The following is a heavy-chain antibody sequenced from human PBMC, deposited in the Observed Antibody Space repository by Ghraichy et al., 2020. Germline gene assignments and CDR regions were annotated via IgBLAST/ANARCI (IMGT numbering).Heavy chain of an antibody. D-gene: IGHD2-2*01. J-gene: IGHJ6*02. CDR2: IYYSGST. CDR3: ARDVVPSATKYGLDV. V-gene: IGHV4-59*01. Sequence: SETLSLTRTVSGGSISSYYWNWIRQPPGKGLEWIGYIYYSGSTNYNSSLKSRVTISVDPSKNQFSLKLSSVTAADTAVYYCARDVVPSATKYGLDVWGQGTAVTVSS. CDR1: GGSISSYY.